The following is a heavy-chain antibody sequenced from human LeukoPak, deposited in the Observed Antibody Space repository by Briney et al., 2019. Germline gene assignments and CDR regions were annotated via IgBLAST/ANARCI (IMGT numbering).Heavy chain of an antibody. J-gene: IGHJ3*02. CDR1: GGSISSGSYY. CDR2: IYTSGST. D-gene: IGHD2-2*01. CDR3: ARRPYCSSTSCPLFPPRAFDI. Sequence: PSETLSLTCTVSGGSISSGSYYWSWIRQPAGKGLEWIGRIYTSGSTNYNPSLKSRVTISVDTSKNQFSLKLSSVTAADTAVYYCARRPYCSSTSCPLFPPRAFDIWGQGTMVTVSS. V-gene: IGHV4-61*02.